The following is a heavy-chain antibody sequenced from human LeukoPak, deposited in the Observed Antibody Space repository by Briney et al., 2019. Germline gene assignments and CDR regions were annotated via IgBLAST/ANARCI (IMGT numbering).Heavy chain of an antibody. Sequence: GGTLRLSCAASGFTFSSYGMSWVRQAPGKGLEWVSSITSSGSHKYFADSLKGRITISRDNVNKLFYLQMSSLRVEDTAFYYCAKGAGGSYGAYYFDSWGQGILVTVSS. CDR2: ITSSGSHK. V-gene: IGHV3-21*01. CDR3: AKGAGGSYGAYYFDS. J-gene: IGHJ4*02. D-gene: IGHD1-26*01. CDR1: GFTFSSYG.